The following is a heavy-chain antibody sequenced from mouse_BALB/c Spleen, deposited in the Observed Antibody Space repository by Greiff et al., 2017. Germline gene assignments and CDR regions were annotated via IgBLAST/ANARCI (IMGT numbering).Heavy chain of an antibody. CDR2: INPYNDGT. CDR1: GYTFTSYV. Sequence: VQLQQSGPELVKPGASVKMSCKASGYTFTSYVMHWVKQKPGQGLEWIGYINPYNDGTKYNEKFKGKATLTSDKSSSTAYMELSSLTSEDSAVYYCARLYGNYVYWYFDVWGAGTTVTVSS. CDR3: ARLYGNYVYWYFDV. J-gene: IGHJ1*01. D-gene: IGHD2-1*01. V-gene: IGHV1-14*01.